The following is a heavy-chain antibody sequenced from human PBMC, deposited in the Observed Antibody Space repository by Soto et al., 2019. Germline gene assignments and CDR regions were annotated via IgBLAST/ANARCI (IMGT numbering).Heavy chain of an antibody. V-gene: IGHV4-39*02. CDR3: ARLVVVAPVANV. J-gene: IGHJ4*02. D-gene: IGHD2-2*01. CDR1: GGSISCNSYD. CDR2: IFYTGTT. Sequence: PSETLSLTCSVSGGSISCNSYDWGWIRQPPGKVLEWIGGIFYTGTTYYSPSLKDRVTMSMDTSKNSFSVNLTSVTAADTAVYFCARLVVVAPVANVWGQGTLVTVSS.